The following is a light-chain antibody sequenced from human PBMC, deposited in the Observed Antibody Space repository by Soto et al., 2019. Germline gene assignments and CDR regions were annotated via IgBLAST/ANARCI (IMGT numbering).Light chain of an antibody. J-gene: IGKJ4*01. Sequence: EIVLTQSPGTLSLSPGERATLSCRASQTFTDNYLAWYQRKPGQAPRLLIYGASTRATGIPDRFSGSGSGTDLHLTISRLEPEDLALYFCQQYDASRPTFGGGNKVEIK. CDR3: QQYDASRPT. V-gene: IGKV3-20*01. CDR1: QTFTDNY. CDR2: GAS.